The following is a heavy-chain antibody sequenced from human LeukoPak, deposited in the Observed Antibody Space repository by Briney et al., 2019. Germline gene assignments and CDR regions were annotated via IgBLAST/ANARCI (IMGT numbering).Heavy chain of an antibody. J-gene: IGHJ4*02. D-gene: IGHD4-17*01. CDR1: GGSFSGYY. CDR3: ASYGDHFDY. CDR2: INHSGST. Sequence: SETLSLTCAVYGGSFSGYYWSWIRQPPGKGLEWIGEINHSGSTNYNPSLKSRVTISVDMSKNQFSLKLSSVTAADTAVYYCASYGDHFDYWGQGTLVTVSS. V-gene: IGHV4-34*01.